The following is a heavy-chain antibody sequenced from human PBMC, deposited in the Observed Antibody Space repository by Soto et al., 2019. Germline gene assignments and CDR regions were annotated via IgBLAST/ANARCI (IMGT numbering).Heavy chain of an antibody. CDR3: ARERQGGEYSGYDSPSFAY. V-gene: IGHV4-34*01. J-gene: IGHJ4*02. CDR1: GGSFSGYY. CDR2: INHSGST. Sequence: SETLSLTCAVYGGSFSGYYWSWIRQPPGKGLEWIGEINHSGSTNYNPSLKSRVTISVDTSKNQFSLKLSSVPAADTAVYYCARERQGGEYSGYDSPSFAYWGKGTLVPVSS. D-gene: IGHD5-12*01.